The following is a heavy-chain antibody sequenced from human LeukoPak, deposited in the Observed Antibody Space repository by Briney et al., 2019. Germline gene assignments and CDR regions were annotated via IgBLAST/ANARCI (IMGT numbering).Heavy chain of an antibody. J-gene: IGHJ4*02. CDR1: GFTFSNYA. CDR2: ISGGDGTT. V-gene: IGHV3-23*01. Sequence: GGSPRLSCAASGFTFSNYAMNWVRQAPGKGLEWVSGISGGDGTTFYADSVKGRFTISRDNSKNTLYLQMNSLRAEDTAVYYCAKAGSLDIAARQNYWGQGTLVTVSS. CDR3: AKAGSLDIAARQNY. D-gene: IGHD6-6*01.